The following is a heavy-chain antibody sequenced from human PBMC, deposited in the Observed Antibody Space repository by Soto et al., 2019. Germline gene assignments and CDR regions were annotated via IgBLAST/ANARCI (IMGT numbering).Heavy chain of an antibody. J-gene: IGHJ5*02. V-gene: IGHV4-30-4*01. CDR1: GGSVNSGDYY. D-gene: IGHD1-1*01. CDR2: IFYSGTT. CDR3: ARDWVHERWFDP. Sequence: PSETLSLTCTVSGGSVNSGDYYWSWIRQSPGKGLEWIGSIFYSGTTNYNPSLKGRITISIDTSKNQFSLRLTSVTAADTAVYYCARDWVHERWFDPWGQGTQVTVSS.